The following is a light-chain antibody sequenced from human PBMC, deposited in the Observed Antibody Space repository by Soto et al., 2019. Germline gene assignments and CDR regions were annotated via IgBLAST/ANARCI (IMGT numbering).Light chain of an antibody. V-gene: IGKV3-20*01. Sequence: EIVLTQSPATLSLYQAERATLSCWASQSVAGNSLAWYQLKPGQAPRLLIYGASNRATGIPARFSGRGSGTDFTLTINRLEPEDFAVYCCQQCGESPPTLGQGTKVDIK. CDR2: GAS. J-gene: IGKJ1*01. CDR1: QSVAGNS. CDR3: QQCGESPPT.